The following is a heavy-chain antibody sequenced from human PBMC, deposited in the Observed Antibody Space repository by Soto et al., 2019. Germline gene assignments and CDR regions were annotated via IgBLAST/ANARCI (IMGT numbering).Heavy chain of an antibody. CDR3: ARDPNYDYGDCYYGMDV. Sequence: AGSLKPSCAGSGFTFSSYWMSWVPQAPGNGLEWVANIKQDGSEKYYVDSVKGRFTISRDNAKNSLYLQMNSLRAEDTAVYYCARDPNYDYGDCYYGMDVWGQGTTVTVSS. J-gene: IGHJ6*02. CDR2: IKQDGSEK. V-gene: IGHV3-7*01. D-gene: IGHD4-17*01. CDR1: GFTFSSYW.